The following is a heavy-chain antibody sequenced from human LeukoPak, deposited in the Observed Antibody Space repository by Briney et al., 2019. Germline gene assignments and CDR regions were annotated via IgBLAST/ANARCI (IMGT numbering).Heavy chain of an antibody. J-gene: IGHJ3*02. CDR2: INTYNGNT. CDR1: AYTFTNYG. V-gene: IGHV1-18*01. D-gene: IGHD2-15*01. CDR3: ARDMLVANDAFDI. Sequence: ASVKVSCKASAYTFTNYGISWVRQVPGHGVEWMGWINTYNGNTNYAQKLQGRVTMTTDTSTSTAYMELRSLRSDDTAVYYCARDMLVANDAFDIWGQGTMVTASS.